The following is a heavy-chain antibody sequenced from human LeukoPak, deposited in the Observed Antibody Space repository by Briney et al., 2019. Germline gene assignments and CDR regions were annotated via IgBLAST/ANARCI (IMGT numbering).Heavy chain of an antibody. D-gene: IGHD5/OR15-5a*01. Sequence: GGSLRLSCAASGFTFAASPMHWVRQAPGKGLEWIGRIRSKTNSYATAYSESVKGRFIISRDDSKYTAYLEMNSLKIEDTAVYYCTSRSMIPRWFDPWGQGSLVVVSS. CDR2: IRSKTNSYAT. CDR1: GFTFAASP. J-gene: IGHJ5*02. CDR3: TSRSMIPRWFDP. V-gene: IGHV3-73*01.